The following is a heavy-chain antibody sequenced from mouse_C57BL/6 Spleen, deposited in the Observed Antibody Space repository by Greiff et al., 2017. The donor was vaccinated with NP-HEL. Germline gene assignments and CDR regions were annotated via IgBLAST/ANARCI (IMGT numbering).Heavy chain of an antibody. J-gene: IGHJ1*03. D-gene: IGHD1-1*01. CDR3: TTDFTTVVAPYWYFDV. V-gene: IGHV14-4*01. CDR2: IDPENGDT. Sequence: VQLQQSGAELVRPGASVKLSCTASGFNIKDDYMHWVKQRPEQGLEWIGWIDPENGDTEYASKFKGKATITADTSSNTAYLQLSSLTSEDTAVYYCTTDFTTVVAPYWYFDVWGTGTTVTVSS. CDR1: GFNIKDDY.